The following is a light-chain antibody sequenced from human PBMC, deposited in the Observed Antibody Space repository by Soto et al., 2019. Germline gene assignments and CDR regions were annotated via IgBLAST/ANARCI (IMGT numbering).Light chain of an antibody. CDR3: QQYGSSPFT. J-gene: IGKJ3*01. CDR2: GAS. Sequence: EIVLTQSPGTLSLSPGERATLSCRASQSVSSSYLAWYQQKPGQAPRLLIYGASSTATGIPERFSGSGSGTDFTLTISRLEPEDFAVYYCQQYGSSPFTFGPGTKVDIK. CDR1: QSVSSSY. V-gene: IGKV3-20*01.